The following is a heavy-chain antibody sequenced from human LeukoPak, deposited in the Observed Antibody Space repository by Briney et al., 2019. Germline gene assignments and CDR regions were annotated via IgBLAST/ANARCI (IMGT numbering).Heavy chain of an antibody. V-gene: IGHV3-21*01. CDR1: GFTFSSYS. D-gene: IGHD3-3*01. J-gene: IGHJ4*02. CDR3: ARGSNSDFWSGYYVGY. Sequence: GGSLRLSCAASGFTFSSYSMNWVRQAPGKGLEWVSSISSSSSYIYYADSVKGRFAISRDNAKNSLYLQMNSLRAEDTAVYYCARGSNSDFWSGYYVGYWGPGTLVTVSS. CDR2: ISSSSSYI.